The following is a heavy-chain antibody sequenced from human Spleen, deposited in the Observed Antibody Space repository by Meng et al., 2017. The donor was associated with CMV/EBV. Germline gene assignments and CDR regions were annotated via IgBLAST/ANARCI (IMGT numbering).Heavy chain of an antibody. CDR1: GGSITTYY. CDR2: IFHNGTT. V-gene: IGHV4-59*01. D-gene: IGHD6-6*01. Sequence: SETLSLTCTVSGGSITTYYWNWIRQPPGKGLEWIGYIFHNGTTDYNPSLKSRVTISLDTSKNQFSLKLNSVTAADTAMYYCARSNAFDILGQGTMVTVSS. CDR3: ARSNAFDI. J-gene: IGHJ3*02.